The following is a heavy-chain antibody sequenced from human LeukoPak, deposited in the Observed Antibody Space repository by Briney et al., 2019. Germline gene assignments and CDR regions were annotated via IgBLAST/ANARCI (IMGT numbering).Heavy chain of an antibody. V-gene: IGHV3-21*05. J-gene: IGHJ4*02. CDR1: GFTFSDSP. D-gene: IGHD6-19*01. CDR2: INKDSKYI. CDR3: ARDDICGWYSLD. Sequence: GGSLRLSCSASGFTFSDSPMNWVRQAPGKGLQWLSYINKDSKYIYYSESVRGRFTISRDNAKNSLFLQMNSLRADDTAVYYCARDDICGWYSLDWGQGALVTVSS.